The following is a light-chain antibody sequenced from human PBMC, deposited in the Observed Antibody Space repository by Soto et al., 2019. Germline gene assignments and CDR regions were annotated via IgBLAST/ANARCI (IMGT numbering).Light chain of an antibody. V-gene: IGKV3-11*01. J-gene: IGKJ1*01. Sequence: EIVMTQSPATLSSSPVETATLSCRASQYVGTRLAWYQHKPGQAPRLLIYYTSNRATGIPARFSGSGSGTDFTLTISSLAPEDFAVYFCQQRSSWPTFGQGTKVDIK. CDR1: QYVGTR. CDR3: QQRSSWPT. CDR2: YTS.